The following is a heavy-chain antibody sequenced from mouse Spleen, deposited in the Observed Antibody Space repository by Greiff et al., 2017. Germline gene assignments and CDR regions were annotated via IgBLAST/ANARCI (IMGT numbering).Heavy chain of an antibody. D-gene: IGHD3-1*01. CDR1: GYTFTDYE. CDR3: TREGTRGFAY. J-gene: IGHJ3*01. CDR2: IDPETGGT. Sequence: QVQLQQSGAELVRPGASVTLSCKASGYTFTDYEMHWVKQTPVHGLEWIGAIDPETGGTAYNQKFKGKAILTADKSSSTAYMELRSLTSEDSAVYYCTREGTRGFAYWGQGTLVTVSA. V-gene: IGHV1-15*01.